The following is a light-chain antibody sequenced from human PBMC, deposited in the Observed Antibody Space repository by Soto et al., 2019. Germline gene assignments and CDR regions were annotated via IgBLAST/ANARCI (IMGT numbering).Light chain of an antibody. J-gene: IGLJ2*01. CDR1: SSNIGKNY. Sequence: QSVLTQPPSISAAPGQKVTISCSGGSSNIGKNYVSWYLQLPGKAPKLLIYDNNKRPSGIPDRFSGSKSGTSATLGITGLQTGDEADYYCGTWDSNLSSVAFGGGTKVTVL. V-gene: IGLV1-51*01. CDR2: DNN. CDR3: GTWDSNLSSVA.